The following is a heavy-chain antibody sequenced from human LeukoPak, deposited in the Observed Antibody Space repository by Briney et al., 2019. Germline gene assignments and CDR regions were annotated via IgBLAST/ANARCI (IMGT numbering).Heavy chain of an antibody. CDR3: ARANFPYYYDSNGLNAFNI. D-gene: IGHD3-22*01. CDR2: INPNSGGT. Sequence: GASVKVSCKASGYTFTGYYMHWVRQAPGQGLEWMGWINPNSGGTNYAQKFQGRVPMTRDTSISTAYMELSRLRSDDTAVYYRARANFPYYYDSNGLNAFNIWGQGTMVTVSS. CDR1: GYTFTGYY. V-gene: IGHV1-2*02. J-gene: IGHJ3*02.